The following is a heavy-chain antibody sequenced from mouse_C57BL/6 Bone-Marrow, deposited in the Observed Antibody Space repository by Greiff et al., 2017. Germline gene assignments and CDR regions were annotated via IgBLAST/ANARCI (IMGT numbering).Heavy chain of an antibody. Sequence: EVQRVESGGGLVKPGGSLKLSCAASGFTFSDYGMHWVRQAPEKGLEWVAYISSGSSTIYYADTVKGRFTISRDNAKNTLFLQMTSLRSEDTAMYYCARGGLYGYDWYFDVWGTGTTVTVSS. V-gene: IGHV5-17*01. CDR3: ARGGLYGYDWYFDV. CDR1: GFTFSDYG. D-gene: IGHD2-2*01. J-gene: IGHJ1*03. CDR2: ISSGSSTI.